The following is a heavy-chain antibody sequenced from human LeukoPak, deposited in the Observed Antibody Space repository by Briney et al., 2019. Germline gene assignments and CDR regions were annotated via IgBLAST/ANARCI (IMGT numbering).Heavy chain of an antibody. CDR3: AKKVRGPSHPLDF. Sequence: ASVKVSCKASGYTFTGYAIHWVRQAPGQGLEWMGWINPEKRDTGYAHKFQGRVTMTSDTSISTAYMELSSLRSDDTAVYYCAKKVRGPSHPLDFWGQGTLDTVSS. V-gene: IGHV1-2*02. J-gene: IGHJ4*02. CDR2: INPEKRDT. D-gene: IGHD5-12*01. CDR1: GYTFTGYA.